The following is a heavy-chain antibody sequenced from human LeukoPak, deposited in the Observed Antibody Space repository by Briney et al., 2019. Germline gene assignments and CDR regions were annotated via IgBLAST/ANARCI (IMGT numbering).Heavy chain of an antibody. CDR2: ISTDASST. CDR1: GFTFSSYW. Sequence: GGSLRLSCAGSGFTFSSYWMHWVRQAPGKGLVWVSRISTDASSTTYADSVKGRFTISRDNAKGTLYLQMSSLRAEDTAVYYCTGHHQAYSRTYWGQGTLVTVSS. V-gene: IGHV3-74*01. CDR3: TGHHQAYSRTY. J-gene: IGHJ4*02. D-gene: IGHD4-11*01.